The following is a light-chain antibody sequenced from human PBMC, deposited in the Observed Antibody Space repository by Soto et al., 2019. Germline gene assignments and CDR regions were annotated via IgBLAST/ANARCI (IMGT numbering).Light chain of an antibody. J-gene: IGLJ2*01. Sequence: SYVVTQPPSVSVAPGKTARITCGGNNIGVKSVHWYQQRPGQAPVLVMYYDSERPSGIPERLSGSNSGNTATLTISRVEVGDEADYYCQVWDNNSGVFGGGTKLTVL. CDR3: QVWDNNSGV. CDR1: NIGVKS. CDR2: YDS. V-gene: IGLV3-21*04.